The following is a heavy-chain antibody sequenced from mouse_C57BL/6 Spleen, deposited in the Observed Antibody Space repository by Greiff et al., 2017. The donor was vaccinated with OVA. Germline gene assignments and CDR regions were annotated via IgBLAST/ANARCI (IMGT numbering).Heavy chain of an antibody. D-gene: IGHD1-1*01. J-gene: IGHJ1*03. Sequence: EVQLQQSGPELVKPGASVKIPCKASGYTFTDYNMDWVKQSHGKSLEWIGDINPNNGGTIYNQKFKGKATLTVDKSSSTAYMELRSLTSEDTAVYYCASSHYYGSSTWYFDVWGTGTTVTVSS. V-gene: IGHV1-18*01. CDR3: ASSHYYGSSTWYFDV. CDR1: GYTFTDYN. CDR2: INPNNGGT.